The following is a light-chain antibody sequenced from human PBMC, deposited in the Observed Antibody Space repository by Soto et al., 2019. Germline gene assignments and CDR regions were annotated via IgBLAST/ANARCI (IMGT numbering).Light chain of an antibody. CDR3: QQYNNWPPVT. J-gene: IGKJ4*01. CDR1: QSVSSY. V-gene: IGKV3-11*01. CDR2: DAS. Sequence: EIVFSQSPATLSLSPGERATLSCRASQSVSSYLAWYQQKPGQAPRLLIYDASNRATGIPARFSGSGSGTDFTLTISSLEPEDFAVYYCQQYNNWPPVTFGGGTKV.